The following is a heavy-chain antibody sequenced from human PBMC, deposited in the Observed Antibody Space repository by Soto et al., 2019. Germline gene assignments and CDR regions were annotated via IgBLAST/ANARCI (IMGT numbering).Heavy chain of an antibody. D-gene: IGHD3-9*01. J-gene: IGHJ6*02. CDR1: GGSISSGCYY. CDR3: ARLLRYFDWFRSDYYGMDV. Sequence: PSETLSLTCTVSGGSISSGCYYWSWIRQHPGKGLEWIGYIYYSGSTYYNPSLKSRVTISVDTSKNQFSLKLSSVTAADTAVYYCARLLRYFDWFRSDYYGMDVWGQGTTVTVSS. V-gene: IGHV4-31*03. CDR2: IYYSGST.